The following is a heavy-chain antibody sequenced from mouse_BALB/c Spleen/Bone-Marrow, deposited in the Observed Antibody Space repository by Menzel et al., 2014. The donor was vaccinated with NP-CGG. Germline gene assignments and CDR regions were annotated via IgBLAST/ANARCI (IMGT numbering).Heavy chain of an antibody. CDR1: DYSLTSYW. D-gene: IGHD2-2*01. J-gene: IGHJ1*01. V-gene: IGHV1-74*01. CDR2: IHPSDSET. Sequence: VQLQQSGAELVRPGASVKLSCRASDYSLTSYWVNWVKQRPGQGLEWIGMIHPSDSETRLNQKFKDKATLTVDKSSSTAYMQLSSPTSEDSAVYYCARGGYDGWYFDVWGAGTTVTVSS. CDR3: ARGGYDGWYFDV.